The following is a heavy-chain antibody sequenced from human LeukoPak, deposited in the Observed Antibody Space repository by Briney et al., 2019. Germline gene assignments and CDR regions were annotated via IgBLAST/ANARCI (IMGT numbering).Heavy chain of an antibody. J-gene: IGHJ1*01. CDR1: GYTFTGQY. CDR2: NNPNSGGT. V-gene: IGHV1-2*02. D-gene: IGHD3-16*01. Sequence: SVNVSCKTSGYTFTGQYLHWVRQDPGQGLEWMGWNNPNSGGTKSAQKFHGRDIITRDTSNSKAYMQPRSGGSDDPAVSYCARGLQLHLGELFPFAEFFQPWGQGTLVTVFS. CDR3: ARGLQLHLGELFPFAEFFQP.